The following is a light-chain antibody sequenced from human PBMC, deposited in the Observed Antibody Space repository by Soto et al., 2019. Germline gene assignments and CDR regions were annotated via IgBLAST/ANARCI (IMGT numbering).Light chain of an antibody. J-gene: IGLJ2*01. Sequence: QLVLTQPASVSGSPGQSITISCTGTSSDVGGYNYVSWYQQHPGKVPKLMIYEVFRRPSGISNRFSGSKSGNTASLTISGLQAEDEADYYCCSYTITSTFVFGGGTKLTVL. CDR1: SSDVGGYNY. V-gene: IGLV2-14*01. CDR3: CSYTITSTFV. CDR2: EVF.